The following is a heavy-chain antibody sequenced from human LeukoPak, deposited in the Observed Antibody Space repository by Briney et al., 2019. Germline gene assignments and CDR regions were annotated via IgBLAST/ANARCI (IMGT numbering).Heavy chain of an antibody. CDR3: ARDSDWLLFDY. V-gene: IGHV3-74*01. J-gene: IGHJ4*02. CDR2: IHREGTTT. D-gene: IGHD3-9*01. Sequence: GGSLRLSCAASGFTFGAYWMHWVRQVPGKGLVWVSRIHREGTTTIYADSVKGRFTISRDNGKNTLYLHMNSLRADDTAVYYCARDSDWLLFDYWGQGTLVTVSS. CDR1: GFTFGAYW.